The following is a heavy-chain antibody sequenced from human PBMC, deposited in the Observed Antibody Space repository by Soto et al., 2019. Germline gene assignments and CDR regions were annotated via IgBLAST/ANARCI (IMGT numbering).Heavy chain of an antibody. CDR3: ARGILRPNHYMDV. CDR2: IYYSGGA. CDR1: GDSISRGGYF. D-gene: IGHD4-17*01. Sequence: QVQLQESGPGLVKPSQTLSLTCIVSGDSISRGGYFWTWIRQHPGKGLEWSGYIYYSGGAFYNPSLESRVTMSVATSKNQFSLNLRSVTAADTAVFYCARGILRPNHYMDVWGKGTAVAVSS. V-gene: IGHV4-31*03. J-gene: IGHJ6*03.